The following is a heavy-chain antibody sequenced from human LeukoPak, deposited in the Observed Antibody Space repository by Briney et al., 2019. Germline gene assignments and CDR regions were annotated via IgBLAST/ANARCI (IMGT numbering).Heavy chain of an antibody. CDR3: AKGKNTGSYLSHVDY. CDR1: GFTFDDDT. V-gene: IGHV3-43*01. D-gene: IGHD3-10*01. Sequence: PGGSLRLSCAASGFTFDDDTMHWVRQAPGKGLEWVSLITWVGGSTYYADSVKGRFTISRDNSKNSLYLQMNSLRTEDTGLYYCAKGKNTGSYLSHVDYWGQGTLVTVSS. CDR2: ITWVGGST. J-gene: IGHJ4*02.